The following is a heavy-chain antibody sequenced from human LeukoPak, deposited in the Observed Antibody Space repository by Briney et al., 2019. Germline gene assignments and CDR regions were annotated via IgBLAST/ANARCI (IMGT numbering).Heavy chain of an antibody. CDR3: ARDYTPSPYYDFWSGYYFGDY. J-gene: IGHJ4*02. CDR2: IIPIFGIT. Sequence: SVKVSCKASGGTFSSYPISWVRQAPGQGLEWMGGIIPIFGITNYAQKFQGRLTITADESTSTAYMELSSLRSEDTAMYFCARDYTPSPYYDFWSGYYFGDYWGQGTLVTVSS. D-gene: IGHD3-3*01. V-gene: IGHV1-69*13. CDR1: GGTFSSYP.